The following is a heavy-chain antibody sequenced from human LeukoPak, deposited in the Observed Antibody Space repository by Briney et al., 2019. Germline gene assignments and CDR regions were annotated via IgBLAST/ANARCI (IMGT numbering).Heavy chain of an antibody. CDR3: ARVDYTSSWYWFDP. CDR2: IYSSGST. J-gene: IGHJ5*02. Sequence: SETLSLTCTVSGGSISSYYWSWIRQPPGKGLEWIGYIYSSGSTNYNPSLKSRVTISVDTSKNQFSLKLTSVTAADTAVYYCARVDYTSSWYWFDPWGQGSLVTVSS. D-gene: IGHD6-13*01. V-gene: IGHV4-59*01. CDR1: GGSISSYY.